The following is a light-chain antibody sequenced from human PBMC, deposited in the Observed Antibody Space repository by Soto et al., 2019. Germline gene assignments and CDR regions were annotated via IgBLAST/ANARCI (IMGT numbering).Light chain of an antibody. CDR2: LNSDGSH. V-gene: IGLV4-69*01. J-gene: IGLJ1*01. Sequence: QSVLTQSPSASASLGASVKLTCTLSSGHSSYAIAWHQQQPEKGPRYLMKLNSDGSHSKGDGIPDRFSGSSSGDERYLIVSSLPSEDAAAYYCQTWGTGIHVFGTGTKRTVL. CDR1: SGHSSYA. CDR3: QTWGTGIHV.